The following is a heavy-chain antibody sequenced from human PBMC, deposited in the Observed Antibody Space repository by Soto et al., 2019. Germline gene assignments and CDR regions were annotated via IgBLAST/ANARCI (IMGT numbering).Heavy chain of an antibody. CDR3: AKGGPDGVCSCGRCYFDY. V-gene: IGHV3-9*01. CDR1: GFTFDDYA. Sequence: EVQLVESGGGLVQPGRSLRLSCAASGFTFDDYAMHWVRRVPGKGLEWVSSISWNSNIIGYADSVKGRFTISRDNAKNSLYLQMNSLRPEDTALYYCAKGGPDGVCSCGRCYFDYWGQGTLVTVSS. J-gene: IGHJ4*02. D-gene: IGHD2-15*01. CDR2: ISWNSNII.